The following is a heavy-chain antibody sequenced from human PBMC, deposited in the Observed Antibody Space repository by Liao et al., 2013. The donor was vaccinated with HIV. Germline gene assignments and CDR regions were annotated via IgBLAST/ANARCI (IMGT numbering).Heavy chain of an antibody. CDR3: ARNKPYHDSRGREYLDY. D-gene: IGHD3-22*01. J-gene: IGHJ4*02. CDR2: INHSGST. CDR1: GGSLNGYY. Sequence: QVQLQESGPGLVKPSETLPLTCAVYGGSLNGYYWTWIRQAPGKGLEWLGEINHSGSTTYNPSLKSRVTISGDTSKNQFSLKLTSVTAADTAMYYCARNKPYHDSRGREYLDYWGQGTLVSVSS. V-gene: IGHV4-34*10.